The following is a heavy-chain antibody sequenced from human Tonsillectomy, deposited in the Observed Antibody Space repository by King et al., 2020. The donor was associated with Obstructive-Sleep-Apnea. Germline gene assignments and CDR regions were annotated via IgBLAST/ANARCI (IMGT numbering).Heavy chain of an antibody. CDR1: GFTFSGYW. CDR3: ARDRQLWLRDYYYYYGMDV. Sequence: EEQLVQSGGGLVHPGGSLRLSCAASGFTFSGYWMSWVRQAPGKGLEWVANIKQDGSEKYYVDSVKGRFTISRDNAKNSLYLQMNSLRAEDTAVYYCARDRQLWLRDYYYYYGMDVWGQGTTVTVSS. J-gene: IGHJ6*02. CDR2: IKQDGSEK. D-gene: IGHD5-18*01. V-gene: IGHV3-7*03.